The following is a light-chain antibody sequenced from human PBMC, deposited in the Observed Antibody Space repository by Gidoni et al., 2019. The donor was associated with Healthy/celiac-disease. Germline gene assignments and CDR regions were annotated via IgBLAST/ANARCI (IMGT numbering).Light chain of an antibody. V-gene: IGLV1-40*01. Sequence: QSVLTQPPSVSGAPGQRVSISCTGASSNIGAGYVVHWYQQLPGSATKLLMFGNNNRPSGFPDRFSSSKSGASASLAITGLQAEDEADYYCQSFDSGLSGPVVFGGGTKLTVL. CDR1: SSNIGAGYV. J-gene: IGLJ2*01. CDR2: GNN. CDR3: QSFDSGLSGPVV.